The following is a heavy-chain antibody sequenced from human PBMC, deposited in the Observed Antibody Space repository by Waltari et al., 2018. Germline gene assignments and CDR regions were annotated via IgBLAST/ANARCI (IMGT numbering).Heavy chain of an antibody. D-gene: IGHD5-12*01. CDR3: ARDQARGGYGGYVEGYYFDY. J-gene: IGHJ4*02. Sequence: QVQLVQSGAEVKKPGASVKVSCKVSGYTLTELSMHWVRQAPGKGLEWMGGVDPEDGETNYEQKYQGRVTITADESTSTAYMELSSLRAEDTAVYYCARDQARGGYGGYVEGYYFDYWGQGTLVTVSS. CDR1: GYTLTELS. CDR2: VDPEDGET. V-gene: IGHV1-24*01.